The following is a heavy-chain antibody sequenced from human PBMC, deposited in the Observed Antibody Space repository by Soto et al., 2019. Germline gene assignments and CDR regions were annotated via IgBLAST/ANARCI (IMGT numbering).Heavy chain of an antibody. CDR1: EFTFSSYA. Sequence: GGSLRLSCAASEFTFSSYAMHWVRQAPGRGLEWVALISFDGKNEYYADSVKGRFTIARDNSRNMVYLEMNGLRPDDTATYFFARLIHRWNYHYGMDVWGHGTTVTVSS. J-gene: IGHJ6*02. CDR2: ISFDGKNE. D-gene: IGHD2-15*01. CDR3: ARLIHRWNYHYGMDV. V-gene: IGHV3-30*04.